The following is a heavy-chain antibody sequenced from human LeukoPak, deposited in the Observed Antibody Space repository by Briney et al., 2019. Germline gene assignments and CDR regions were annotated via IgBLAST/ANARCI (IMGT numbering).Heavy chain of an antibody. J-gene: IGHJ4*02. CDR3: ARLVGATDYFDY. Sequence: PSETLSLTCTVSGGSISSSSYYWGWIRQPPGKGLEWIGNFYYSGSTYHNPSLKSRVTISVDTSENQFSLKVRYVTATDTAVYYCARLVGATDYFDYWGQGTLVTVSS. V-gene: IGHV4-39*01. D-gene: IGHD1-26*01. CDR1: GGSISSSSYY. CDR2: FYYSGST.